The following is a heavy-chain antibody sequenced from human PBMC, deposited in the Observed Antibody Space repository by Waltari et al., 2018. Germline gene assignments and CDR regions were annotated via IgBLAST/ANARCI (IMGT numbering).Heavy chain of an antibody. J-gene: IGHJ4*02. CDR3: ARDTPGDGIDY. CDR1: GFSFSDHW. V-gene: IGHV3-74*01. CDR2: VNHDGTHT. D-gene: IGHD7-27*01. Sequence: DVQLVESGGGIGQPGGSLRLSCVASGFSFSDHWMHWVRQDPEKGLVWVAHVNHDGTHTTYADSVKGRFTVSRDNAKNTVYLQMNSLRADDTAVYFCARDTPGDGIDYWGQGTLVTVSS.